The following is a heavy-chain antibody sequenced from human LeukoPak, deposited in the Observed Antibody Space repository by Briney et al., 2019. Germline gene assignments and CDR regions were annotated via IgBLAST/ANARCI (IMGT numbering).Heavy chain of an antibody. CDR2: IHPNSGGT. Sequence: GASVKVSCKASGYTFSDFYVHWVRQAPGQGLEWVGWIHPNSGGTNYAQSLQGRVTMTRDRSISTAYMELSRLTSDDTAVYYCARDPLSNSWYYFDYWGQGTLVTVSS. D-gene: IGHD2-2*01. CDR3: ARDPLSNSWYYFDY. V-gene: IGHV1-2*02. CDR1: GYTFSDFY. J-gene: IGHJ4*02.